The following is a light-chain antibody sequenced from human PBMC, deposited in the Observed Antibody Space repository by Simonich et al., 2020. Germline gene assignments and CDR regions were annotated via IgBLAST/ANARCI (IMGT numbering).Light chain of an antibody. CDR3: QSYDSSNVV. Sequence: NFMLTQPHSVSESPGKTVTISCTRSSGSIASNYVQWYQPSPGSAPTPVIYEDNQRPSGVPDRFSGSIDSSSNSASLTCSGLKTEDEADYYCQSYDSSNVVFGGGTKLTVL. V-gene: IGLV6-57*03. CDR1: SGSIASNY. CDR2: EDN. J-gene: IGLJ2*01.